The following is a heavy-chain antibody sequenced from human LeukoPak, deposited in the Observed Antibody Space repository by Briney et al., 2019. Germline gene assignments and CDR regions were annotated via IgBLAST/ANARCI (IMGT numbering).Heavy chain of an antibody. CDR2: IYHSGST. V-gene: IGHV4-38-2*02. D-gene: IGHD3-10*01. CDR1: GYSISSGYY. J-gene: IGHJ3*02. CDR3: ARVITMVRGVMNAFDI. Sequence: PSETLSLTCTVSGYSISSGYYWGWIRQPPGKGLEWIGSIYHSGSTSCNPSLKSRVTISVDKSKNQFSLKLSSVTAADTAVYYCARVITMVRGVMNAFDIWGQGAMVTVSS.